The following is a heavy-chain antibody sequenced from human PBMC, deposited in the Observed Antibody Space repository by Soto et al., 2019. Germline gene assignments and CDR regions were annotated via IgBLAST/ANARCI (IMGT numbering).Heavy chain of an antibody. V-gene: IGHV4-61*01. CDR1: GGSVSSGSYH. J-gene: IGHJ6*02. CDR3: ARKTFYDFWSGPKDCMDV. Sequence: PSETLSLTCTVSGGSVSSGSYHWSWIRQPPGKGLEWIGYIYYTGSTKYNPSLRSRVTISVDTSKNQFSLNLGSVTAADTAVYYCARKTFYDFWSGPKDCMDVWDQGTTVTVSS. CDR2: IYYTGST. D-gene: IGHD3-3*01.